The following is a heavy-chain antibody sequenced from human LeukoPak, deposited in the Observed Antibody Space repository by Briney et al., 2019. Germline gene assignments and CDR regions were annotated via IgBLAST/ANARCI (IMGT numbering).Heavy chain of an antibody. D-gene: IGHD4-17*01. CDR1: GFTFSSYV. J-gene: IGHJ4*02. CDR2: ISYDGSNE. Sequence: GGSLRLSCAASGFTFSSYVMHWVRQAPGKGLEWVAIISYDGSNEYYADSVKGRFTISRDNSKNTLYLQMNSLRAEDTAVYYCARVVDHDYGDYYLDYWGQGTPVTVSS. V-gene: IGHV3-30*04. CDR3: ARVVDHDYGDYYLDY.